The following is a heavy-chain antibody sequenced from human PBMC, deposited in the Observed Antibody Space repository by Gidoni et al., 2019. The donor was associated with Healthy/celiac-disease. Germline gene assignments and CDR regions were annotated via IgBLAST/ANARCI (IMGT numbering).Heavy chain of an antibody. CDR1: GFTFSSYG. CDR2: IWYDGSNK. Sequence: QVQLVESGGGVVQPGRSLRLSCAASGFTFSSYGMHWVRQAPGKGLEGVAVIWYDGSNKYYADSVKGRFTISRENSKNTLYLQMNSLRAEDTAVYYCARDARALDYWGQGTLVTVSS. V-gene: IGHV3-33*01. D-gene: IGHD6-6*01. J-gene: IGHJ4*02. CDR3: ARDARALDY.